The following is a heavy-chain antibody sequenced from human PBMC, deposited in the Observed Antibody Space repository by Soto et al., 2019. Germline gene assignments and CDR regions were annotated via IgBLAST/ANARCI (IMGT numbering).Heavy chain of an antibody. V-gene: IGHV1-69*13. J-gene: IGHJ6*02. CDR2: IIPIFGTA. CDR3: ARDSSSYNYYYYYGMDV. CDR1: GDTFSSYA. Sequence: SVKVSCKASGDTFSSYAISWVRQAPGQGLEWMGGIIPIFGTANYAQKFQGRVTITADESTSTAYMELSSLRSEDTAVYYCARDSSSYNYYYYYGMDVWGQGTTVTVSS. D-gene: IGHD6-13*01.